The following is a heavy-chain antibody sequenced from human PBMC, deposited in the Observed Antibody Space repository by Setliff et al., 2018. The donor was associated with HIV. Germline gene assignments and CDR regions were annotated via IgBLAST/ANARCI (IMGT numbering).Heavy chain of an antibody. CDR3: ARDSEPGIAVAGADAFDI. J-gene: IGHJ3*02. D-gene: IGHD6-19*01. CDR2: NSVYNGNI. Sequence: ASVKVSCKASGYTFTSYSLNWVRQAPGQGLEWMGWNSVYNGNINYAQKLQGRVTMTTDTSTSTAYMELRSLRSDDTAVYYCARDSEPGIAVAGADAFDIWGQGTMVTVSS. V-gene: IGHV1-18*01. CDR1: GYTFTSYS.